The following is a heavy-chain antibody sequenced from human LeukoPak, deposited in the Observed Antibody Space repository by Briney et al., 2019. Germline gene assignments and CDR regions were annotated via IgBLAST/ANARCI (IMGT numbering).Heavy chain of an antibody. CDR2: SSSGGSAI. J-gene: IGHJ6*03. D-gene: IGHD2-2*01. CDR1: GFTFSDYY. CDR3: ARAAVVVPAAKAGWYYYYYMDV. V-gene: IGHV3-11*04. Sequence: GGSLRLSCAASGFTFSDYYTSWIRQAPGKGLEWVSYSSSGGSAIYYADSVKGRFTISRDNAKNSVYLQMNSLRAEDTAVYYCARAAVVVPAAKAGWYYYYYMDVWGKGTTVTVSS.